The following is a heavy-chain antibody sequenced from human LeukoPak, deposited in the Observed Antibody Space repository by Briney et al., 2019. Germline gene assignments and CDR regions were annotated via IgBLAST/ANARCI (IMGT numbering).Heavy chain of an antibody. D-gene: IGHD3-22*01. Sequence: GESLKISCKGSGYSFTSYWIGWVRQMPGKGLEWMGIIYPGDSDTRYSPSFQGQVTISADKSISTAYLQWSSLKASDTAMYYCARHPPPGGYYVGFDYWGQGTLVTVSS. CDR3: ARHPPPGGYYVGFDY. V-gene: IGHV5-51*01. CDR2: IYPGDSDT. CDR1: GYSFTSYW. J-gene: IGHJ4*02.